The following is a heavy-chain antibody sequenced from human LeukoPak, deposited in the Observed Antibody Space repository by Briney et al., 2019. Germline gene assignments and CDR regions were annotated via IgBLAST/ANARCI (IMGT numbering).Heavy chain of an antibody. CDR3: AKLDDIVVVVAGNWFDP. D-gene: IGHD2-15*01. CDR1: GFTFSSYA. V-gene: IGHV3-30*04. Sequence: GGSLRLSCAASGFTFSSYAMHWVRQAPGKGLEWVAVISYDGSNKYYADSVKGRFTISRDNSKNTLYLQMNSLSAEDTAVYYCAKLDDIVVVVAGNWFDPWGQGTLVTVSS. CDR2: ISYDGSNK. J-gene: IGHJ5*02.